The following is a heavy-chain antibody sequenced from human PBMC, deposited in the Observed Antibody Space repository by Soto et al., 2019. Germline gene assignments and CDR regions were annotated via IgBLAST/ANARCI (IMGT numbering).Heavy chain of an antibody. J-gene: IGHJ5*02. D-gene: IGHD2-2*02. CDR3: ATLVPAPIKLFPRLGWFDP. CDR1: GGTFSSET. V-gene: IGHV1-69*01. Sequence: QVQLVQSGAEVKKPGSSVKVSCKASGGTFSSETITWVRQAPGQGLEWMGGIIPITDTANYAQNFQGRVTITADESTSTVYMELSSLRSEDTAAYCCATLVPAPIKLFPRLGWFDPWGQGTLVTVSS. CDR2: IIPITDTA.